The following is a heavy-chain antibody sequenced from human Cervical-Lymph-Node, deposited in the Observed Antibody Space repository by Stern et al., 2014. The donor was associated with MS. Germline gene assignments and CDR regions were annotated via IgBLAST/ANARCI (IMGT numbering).Heavy chain of an antibody. Sequence: QVQLVESGPGLVKPSGTLSLTCAVSGGSISSRSNWWTWVRQPPGKGLEWIGEINQTGTTNYNPYLKSRVTRSVAKSQDQFSLKVRSVTAADTAVYYCARMMSVSGIGMDVWGQGTTVTVSS. J-gene: IGHJ6*02. CDR1: GGSISSRSNW. D-gene: IGHD3-16*01. CDR2: INQTGTT. CDR3: ARMMSVSGIGMDV. V-gene: IGHV4-4*02.